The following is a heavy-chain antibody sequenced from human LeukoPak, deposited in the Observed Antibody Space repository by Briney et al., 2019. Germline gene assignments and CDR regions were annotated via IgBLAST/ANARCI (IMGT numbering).Heavy chain of an antibody. D-gene: IGHD6-13*01. CDR1: GGSFIGYY. Sequence: SETLSLTCSVYGGSFIGYYWSWIRQPPGKGLEWIGEINHSGSTNYNPSLKSRVTISVDTSKNQFSLKLSSVTAADTAVYNCARGGDIAAAGIGSDYWGQGTLVTVSS. J-gene: IGHJ4*02. CDR2: INHSGST. V-gene: IGHV4-34*01. CDR3: ARGGDIAAAGIGSDY.